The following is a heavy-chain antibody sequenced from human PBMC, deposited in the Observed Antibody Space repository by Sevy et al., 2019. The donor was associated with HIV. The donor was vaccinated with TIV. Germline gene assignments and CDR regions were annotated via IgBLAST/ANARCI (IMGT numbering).Heavy chain of an antibody. V-gene: IGHV3-23*01. CDR2: ISSSGRST. CDR3: AKGYCSGGSCPRDYYYYGMDV. CDR1: RFTFSSYA. J-gene: IGHJ6*02. D-gene: IGHD2-15*01. Sequence: GGSLRLSCAANRFTFSSYAMNWVRQAPGKGLEWVSSISSSGRSTYYADSVEGRFTISRDNSENTLYLQMNSLRADDTAVYYCAKGYCSGGSCPRDYYYYGMDVWGQGTTVTVSS.